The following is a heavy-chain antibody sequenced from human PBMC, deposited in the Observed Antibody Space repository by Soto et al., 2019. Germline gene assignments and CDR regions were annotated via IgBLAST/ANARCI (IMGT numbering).Heavy chain of an antibody. D-gene: IGHD1-26*01. CDR3: ASRRLYSGSYWDFDY. Sequence: SETLSLTCTVSGGSISSSSYYWVWIRQPPGKGLEWIGRIYYSGSTYYNPSLKSRVTISVDTSKNQFSLKLSSVTAADTAVYYCASRRLYSGSYWDFDYWGQGTLVTVSS. V-gene: IGHV4-39*01. J-gene: IGHJ4*02. CDR2: IYYSGST. CDR1: GGSISSSSYY.